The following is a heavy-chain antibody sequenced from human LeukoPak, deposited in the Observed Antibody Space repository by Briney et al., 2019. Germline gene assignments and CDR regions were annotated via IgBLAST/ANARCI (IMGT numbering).Heavy chain of an antibody. CDR1: GYTFTSYD. J-gene: IGHJ6*03. D-gene: IGHD3-10*01. V-gene: IGHV1-8*03. CDR3: ARGPLWFGESYMDV. CDR2: MNPNSGNT. Sequence: GASVKVSCKASGYTFTSYDINWVRQATGQGLEWMGWMNPNSGNTGYAQKFQGRVTITRNTSISTAYMELSSLRSEDTAVYYCARGPLWFGESYMDVWGKGITVTVSS.